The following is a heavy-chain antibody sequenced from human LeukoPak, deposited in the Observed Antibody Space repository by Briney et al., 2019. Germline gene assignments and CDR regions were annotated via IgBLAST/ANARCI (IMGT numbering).Heavy chain of an antibody. V-gene: IGHV4-59*08. CDR2: IYYSGST. J-gene: IGHJ4*02. CDR1: GGSISSYY. Sequence: PSETLSLTCTVSGGSISSYYWSWIRQPPGKGLEWIGYIYYSGSTNYNPSLKSRVTISVDTSKNQFSLKLSSVTAADTAVYYCARHLGEVDLEFDYWGQGILVTVSS. CDR3: ARHLGEVDLEFDY. D-gene: IGHD3-16*01.